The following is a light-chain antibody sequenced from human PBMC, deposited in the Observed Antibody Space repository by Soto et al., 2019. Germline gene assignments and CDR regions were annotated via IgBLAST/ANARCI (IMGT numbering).Light chain of an antibody. CDR1: SGTIASNY. J-gene: IGLJ2*01. CDR2: EDN. Sequence: NFMLTQPHSVSESPGKTVTISCTRSSGTIASNYVQWYQQRPGSAPTTVIYEDNQRPSGVPARFSGSTDGASNSASLTISGLQTEDDADYYCQSYDSSTVVFGGGTKVTVL. CDR3: QSYDSSTVV. V-gene: IGLV6-57*04.